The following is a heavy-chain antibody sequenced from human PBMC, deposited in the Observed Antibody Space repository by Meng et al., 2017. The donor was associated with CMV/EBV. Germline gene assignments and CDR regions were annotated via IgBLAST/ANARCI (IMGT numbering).Heavy chain of an antibody. CDR1: GFTFSSYG. V-gene: IGHV3-30*02. Sequence: GESLKISCAASGFTFSSYGMHWVRQAPGKGLEWVAFIRYDGSNKYYADSVKGRFTISRDNSKNTLYLQMNSLRAEDTAVYYCARGNDFWSGYPGWFDPWGQGTLVTVSS. CDR3: ARGNDFWSGYPGWFDP. J-gene: IGHJ5*02. D-gene: IGHD3/OR15-3a*01. CDR2: IRYDGSNK.